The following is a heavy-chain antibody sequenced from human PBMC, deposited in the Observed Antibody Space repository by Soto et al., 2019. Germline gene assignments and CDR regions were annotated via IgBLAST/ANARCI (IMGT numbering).Heavy chain of an antibody. CDR2: IYPGDSDT. CDR3: ARHFLLNYDFWSGYPIWFDP. CDR1: GYSFTSYW. D-gene: IGHD3-3*01. J-gene: IGHJ5*02. Sequence: GESLKISCKGSGYSFTSYWIGWVRQMPGKGLEWMGIIYPGDSDTRYSPSFQGQVTISADKSISTAYLQWSSLKASDTAMYYCARHFLLNYDFWSGYPIWFDPWGQGTLVTVSS. V-gene: IGHV5-51*01.